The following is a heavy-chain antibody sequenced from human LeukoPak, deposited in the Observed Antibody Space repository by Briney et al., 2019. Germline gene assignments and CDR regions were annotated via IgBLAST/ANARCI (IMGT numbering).Heavy chain of an antibody. CDR2: IIPIFGTA. CDR1: GGTFSSYA. V-gene: IGHV1-69*13. CDR3: ARDLTMVRGVFDY. D-gene: IGHD3-10*01. J-gene: IGHJ4*02. Sequence: ASVKVSCKASGGTFSSYAISWVRQAPGQGLEWMGGIIPIFGTANYAQKFQGRVTITADESTSTAYMELGSLRSEDTAVYYCARDLTMVRGVFDYWGQGTLVTVSS.